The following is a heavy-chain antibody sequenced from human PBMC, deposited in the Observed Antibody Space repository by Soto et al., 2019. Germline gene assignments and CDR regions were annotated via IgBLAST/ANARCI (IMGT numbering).Heavy chain of an antibody. D-gene: IGHD3-10*01. CDR1: GFTFSIYW. CDR2: IDNAGSSA. CDR3: TRVGGSGSGVDV. V-gene: IGHV3-74*01. Sequence: EVQLVESGGGLVQPGGSLRLSCAASGFTFSIYWMHWVRQAPGKGPVWVSRIDNAGSSARYADSVKGRFTISRDNAKNTVYRQMNSLRAEDTAVYYCTRVGGSGSGVDVWGQGTTVTVSS. J-gene: IGHJ6*02.